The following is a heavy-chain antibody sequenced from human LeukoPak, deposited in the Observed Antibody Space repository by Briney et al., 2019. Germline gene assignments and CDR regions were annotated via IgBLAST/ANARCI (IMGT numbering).Heavy chain of an antibody. Sequence: SQTLSLTCAISGDSFSSNTVAWDWIRQSPSRGLDWLGRTYYRTYGSKRSKWHHDYALSVKSRISINPDTSKTQFSLKLSSVTAADTAVYYCARELISIGTDAFDIWGQGTMVTVSS. CDR3: ARELISIGTDAFDI. V-gene: IGHV6-1*01. CDR1: GDSFSSNTVA. D-gene: IGHD1-1*01. J-gene: IGHJ3*02. CDR2: TYYRTYGSKRSKWHH.